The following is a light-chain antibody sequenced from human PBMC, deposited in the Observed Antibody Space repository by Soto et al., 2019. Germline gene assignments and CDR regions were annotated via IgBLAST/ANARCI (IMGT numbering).Light chain of an antibody. CDR1: QSISTY. CDR3: QQTYNTPLT. Sequence: DIQMTQSPSSLSASVGDRVTITCRATQSISTYLNWYQQKPGKAPNLLIYAASALQHGVPSRFSGSGSGTDFTLTISSLQPEDFATYYCQQTYNTPLTFGG. CDR2: AAS. V-gene: IGKV1-39*01. J-gene: IGKJ4*01.